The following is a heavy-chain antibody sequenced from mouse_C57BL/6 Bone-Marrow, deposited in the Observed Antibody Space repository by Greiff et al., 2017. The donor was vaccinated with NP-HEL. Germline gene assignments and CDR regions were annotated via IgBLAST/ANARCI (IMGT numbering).Heavy chain of an antibody. J-gene: IGHJ3*01. CDR3: ALEGGSSYEFAY. Sequence: EVKLVESGAELVKPGASVKLSCTASGFNIKDYYMHWVKQRTEQGLEWIGRIDPEDGETKYAPKFQGKATITADTSSNTAYLQLSSLTSEDTAVYYCALEGGSSYEFAYWGQGTLVTVSA. CDR1: GFNIKDYY. V-gene: IGHV14-2*01. CDR2: IDPEDGET. D-gene: IGHD1-1*01.